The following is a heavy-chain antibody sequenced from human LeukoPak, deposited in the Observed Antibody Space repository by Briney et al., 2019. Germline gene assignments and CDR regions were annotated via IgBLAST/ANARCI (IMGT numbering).Heavy chain of an antibody. CDR3: ARIPVIAANLGWFDP. CDR1: GYTFTGYY. CDR2: INPNSGGT. Sequence: ASVKVSCKASGYTFTGYYVHWVRQAPGQGLEWMGWINPNSGGTNYAQKFQGRVTMATDTSISTGYMELSSLRFDDTAVYYCARIPVIAANLGWFDPWGQGTLVTVSS. V-gene: IGHV1-2*02. D-gene: IGHD2-15*01. J-gene: IGHJ5*02.